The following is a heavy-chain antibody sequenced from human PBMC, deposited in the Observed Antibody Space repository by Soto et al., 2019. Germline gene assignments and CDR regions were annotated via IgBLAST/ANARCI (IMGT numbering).Heavy chain of an antibody. V-gene: IGHV5-10-1*01. CDR1: GYSFTSYW. D-gene: IGHD6-19*01. CDR2: IDPSDSYT. CDR3: ASPDTYSSGWSDYYGMDV. Sequence: GESLKISCKGSGYSFTSYWISWVRQMPGKGLEWMGRIDPSDSYTNYSPSFQGHVTISADKSISTAYLQWSSLKASDTAMYYCASPDTYSSGWSDYYGMDVWGQGTTVTVSS. J-gene: IGHJ6*02.